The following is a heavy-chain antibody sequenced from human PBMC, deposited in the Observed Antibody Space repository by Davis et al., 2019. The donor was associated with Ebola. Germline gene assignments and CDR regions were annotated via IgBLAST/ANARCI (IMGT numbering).Heavy chain of an antibody. D-gene: IGHD2-2*01. CDR1: GFTFSSYG. CDR2: IRSKANSYAT. V-gene: IGHV3-73*01. J-gene: IGHJ6*02. CDR3: TPTSTRYGMDV. Sequence: GGSLRLSCAASGFTFSSYGMHWVRQASGKGLEWVGRIRSKANSYATAYAASVKGRFTISRDDSKNTAYLQMNSLKTEDTAVYYCTPTSTRYGMDVWGQGTTVTVSS.